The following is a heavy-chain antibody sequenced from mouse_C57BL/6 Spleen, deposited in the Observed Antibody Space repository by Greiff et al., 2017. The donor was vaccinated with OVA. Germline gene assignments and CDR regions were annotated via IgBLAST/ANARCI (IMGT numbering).Heavy chain of an antibody. V-gene: IGHV1-59*01. D-gene: IGHD2-4*01. J-gene: IGHJ4*01. CDR3: ATYYDQDAMDY. CDR2: IDPSDSYT. Sequence: QVQLQQPGAELVRPGTSVKLSCKASGYTFTSYWMHWVKQRPGQGLEWIGVIDPSDSYTNYNQKFKGKATLTVDTSSSTAYMQLSSLTSEDSAVYYCATYYDQDAMDYWGQGTSVTVSS. CDR1: GYTFTSYW.